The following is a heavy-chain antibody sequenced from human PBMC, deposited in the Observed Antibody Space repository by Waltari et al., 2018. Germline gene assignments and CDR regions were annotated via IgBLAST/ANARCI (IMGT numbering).Heavy chain of an antibody. CDR3: AKSGYCSSITCYTHDY. D-gene: IGHD2-2*02. Sequence: EVQLLESGGGLVQPGGSLRLSCAASGFTFSTYAMSWVRQAPGKGLEWVSVIYSSGSNTYYADSVKGRFTISRDNSRNTLYLQMNSLRAEDTAVYYCAKSGYCSSITCYTHDYWGQGTLVTVSS. J-gene: IGHJ4*02. CDR2: IYSSGSNT. V-gene: IGHV3-23*03. CDR1: GFTFSTYA.